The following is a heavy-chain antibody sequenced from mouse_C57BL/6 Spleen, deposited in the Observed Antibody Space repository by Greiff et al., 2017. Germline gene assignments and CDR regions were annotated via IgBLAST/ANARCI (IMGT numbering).Heavy chain of an antibody. CDR3: ARHDYGSSYDYAMDY. D-gene: IGHD1-1*01. CDR2: IYPGDGDT. J-gene: IGHJ4*01. CDR1: GYAFSSYW. V-gene: IGHV1-80*01. Sequence: QVQLQQSGAELVKPGASVKISCKASGYAFSSYWMNWVKQRPGKGLEWIGQIYPGDGDTNYNGKFKGKATLTADKSSSTAYMQLSSLTSEDSAVYFCARHDYGSSYDYAMDYWGQGTSVTVSS.